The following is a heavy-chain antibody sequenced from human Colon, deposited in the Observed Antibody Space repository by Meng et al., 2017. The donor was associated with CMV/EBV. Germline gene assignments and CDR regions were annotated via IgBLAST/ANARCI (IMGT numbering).Heavy chain of an antibody. V-gene: IGHV1-2*02. CDR1: GYTFTANH. CDR3: VRESWYFDF. D-gene: IGHD6-13*01. CDR2: IYPQDGGT. J-gene: IGHJ4*02. Sequence: QVQLVQSGTKEKKPGASVKVSCKTSGYTFTANHLHWVRQAPGQGLEWMGWIYPQDGGTYFAQKFQDRVTLTRDTSITTAYMELSGLTSDDTAIYYCVRESWYFDFWGEGTLVTVSS.